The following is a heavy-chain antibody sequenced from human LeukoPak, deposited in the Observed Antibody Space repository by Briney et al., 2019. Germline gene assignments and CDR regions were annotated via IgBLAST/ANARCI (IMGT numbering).Heavy chain of an antibody. CDR3: ARGTSTTVHFDY. CDR2: INPNSGAT. Sequence: ASVKVSCKASGYTFTGYYIHWVRQAPGQGLEWMGWINPNSGATNYAQKFQGRVTMTRDTSISTAYMELSRLRSDDTAVHYCARGTSTTVHFDYWGQGTLVTVSS. V-gene: IGHV1-2*02. D-gene: IGHD3-10*01. J-gene: IGHJ4*02. CDR1: GYTFTGYY.